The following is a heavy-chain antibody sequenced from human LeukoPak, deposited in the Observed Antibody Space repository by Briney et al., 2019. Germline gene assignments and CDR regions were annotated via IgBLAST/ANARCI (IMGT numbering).Heavy chain of an antibody. V-gene: IGHV3-74*01. Sequence: GGSLRLSCAASGLAFSAYKMHWVRQAPRKGLVWVSRISTDGYTTDYADFVQGRFPASRDNTKNTWSLEMNSLRAEDTAVYYCASGGRQWLLSSPYGMDVWGQGTTVTVSS. CDR2: ISTDGYTT. CDR1: GLAFSAYK. J-gene: IGHJ6*02. CDR3: ASGGRQWLLSSPYGMDV. D-gene: IGHD6-19*01.